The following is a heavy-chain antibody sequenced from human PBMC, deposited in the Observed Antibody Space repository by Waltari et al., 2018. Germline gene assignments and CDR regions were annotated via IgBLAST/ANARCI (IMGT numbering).Heavy chain of an antibody. D-gene: IGHD1-26*01. J-gene: IGHJ4*02. CDR3: ARARSGSYEYYFDY. Sequence: EVQLVESGGGLVQPGGSLRLSCAASGFTFSSYWMSWVRQAPGKGLEWVANIKQDGSEKYYVDSVKGRFTISRDNAKNSLYLQMNSLRAEDTAVYYCARARSGSYEYYFDYWGQGTLVTVSS. CDR2: IKQDGSEK. V-gene: IGHV3-7*01. CDR1: GFTFSSYW.